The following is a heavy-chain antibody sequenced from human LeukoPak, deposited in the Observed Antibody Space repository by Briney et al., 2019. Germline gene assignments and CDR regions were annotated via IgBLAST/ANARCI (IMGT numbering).Heavy chain of an antibody. CDR3: ARDCTNGVCYMALDY. CDR2: ISSSGSTI. J-gene: IGHJ4*02. CDR1: GFTFRDYY. D-gene: IGHD2-8*01. V-gene: IGHV3-11*01. Sequence: PGGSLRLSCAASGFTFRDYYMGWIRQAPGKELEWVSYISSSGSTIYYADSVKGRFTISRDNAKNSLYLQMNSLRAEDTAVYYCARDCTNGVCYMALDYWGQGTLVTVSS.